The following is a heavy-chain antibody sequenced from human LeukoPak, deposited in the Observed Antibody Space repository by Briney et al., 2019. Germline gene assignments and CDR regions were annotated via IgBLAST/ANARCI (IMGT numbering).Heavy chain of an antibody. V-gene: IGHV3-66*01. J-gene: IGHJ3*02. D-gene: IGHD2-15*01. CDR1: GFTVSSNY. CDR2: IYSGGST. Sequence: GGSLRLSCAASGFTVSSNYMSWVRQAPGKGLEWVSVIYSGGSTYYADSVKGRFTISRDNSKNTLYLQMNSLGAEDTAVYYCARDRCSGGSCYSKRFAFDIWGQGTMVTVSS. CDR3: ARDRCSGGSCYSKRFAFDI.